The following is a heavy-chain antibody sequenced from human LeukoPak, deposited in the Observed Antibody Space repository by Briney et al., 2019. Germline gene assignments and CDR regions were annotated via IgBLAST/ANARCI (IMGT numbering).Heavy chain of an antibody. D-gene: IGHD3-16*01. CDR2: IYYSGST. Sequence: PSETLSLTCTVSGGSISSYYWTWIRQPPGKGLEWIGDIYYSGSTKYNPSLKSRVTISVDTSKNQFSLKLTSVTAADTAVYYCARDVGPFDVWGQGTMVTVSS. CDR3: ARDVGPFDV. J-gene: IGHJ3*01. V-gene: IGHV4-59*12. CDR1: GGSISSYY.